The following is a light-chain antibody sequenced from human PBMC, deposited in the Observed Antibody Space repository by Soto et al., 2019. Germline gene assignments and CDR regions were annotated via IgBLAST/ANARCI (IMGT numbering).Light chain of an antibody. CDR2: SAS. CDR1: QSISNY. V-gene: IGKV1-39*01. CDR3: QLSNNVWT. Sequence: DIQMTQSPSSLSASVGDRVTITCRASQSISNYLNWYQQRQGRAPKLLIYSASTLQSGVPPRFSAGGSGTDFTLTITSLQPEDSATYYCQLSNNVWTFGQGTKVDIK. J-gene: IGKJ1*01.